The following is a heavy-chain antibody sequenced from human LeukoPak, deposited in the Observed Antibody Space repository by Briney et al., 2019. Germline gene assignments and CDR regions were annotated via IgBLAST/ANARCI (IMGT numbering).Heavy chain of an antibody. Sequence: PSETLSLTCTVSGGSISSSSYYWGWIRQPPGKGLEWIGSIYYSGGTYYNPSLKSRVTISIDTSKNQFSLRLSSVTAADTAVYYCAAQGGPPYYYYYYMDVWGKGTTVTVSS. D-gene: IGHD3-16*01. J-gene: IGHJ6*03. V-gene: IGHV4-39*07. CDR3: AAQGGPPYYYYYYMDV. CDR1: GGSISSSSYY. CDR2: IYYSGGT.